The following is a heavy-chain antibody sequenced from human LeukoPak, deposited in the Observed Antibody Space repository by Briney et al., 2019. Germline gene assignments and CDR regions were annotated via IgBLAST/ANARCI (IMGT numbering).Heavy chain of an antibody. J-gene: IGHJ3*02. V-gene: IGHV4-59*08. CDR3: ARQPGGTAPFDI. CDR2: THNNGDS. CDR1: GASIDSYY. Sequence: SDTLSLTCTVSGASIDSYYGSWIRQPPGKGLEWIGYTHNNGDSNYNPSLKSRLTISVDTSKTEVSLVLTSVTAADTALYYCARQPGGTAPFDIWAQGTMVTVSA. D-gene: IGHD1-14*01.